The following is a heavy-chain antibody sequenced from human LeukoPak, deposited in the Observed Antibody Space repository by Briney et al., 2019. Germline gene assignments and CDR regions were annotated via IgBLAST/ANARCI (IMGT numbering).Heavy chain of an antibody. Sequence: GGSPRLSCAASGFTFSSYNVNWVRQAPGKGLEWVSSISSSSSYIYYADSVMGRFTISRDNAKNSLYLQMNTLRAEDTAVYYCAKGSGVQVWSSLDYWGQGTLVTVSS. J-gene: IGHJ4*02. D-gene: IGHD5-18*01. CDR2: ISSSSSYI. CDR1: GFTFSSYN. CDR3: AKGSGVQVWSSLDY. V-gene: IGHV3-21*01.